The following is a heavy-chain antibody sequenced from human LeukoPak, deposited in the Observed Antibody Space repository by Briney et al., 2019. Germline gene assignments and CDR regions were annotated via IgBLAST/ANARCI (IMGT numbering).Heavy chain of an antibody. J-gene: IGHJ4*02. CDR3: SRDSHGDDVFDY. Sequence: YLTLSCKVSGFTFSDFAMTWVRQAPGKGLEWVGFIRRRSYSGTPGYDAPVKGRFTISIDDSRHIAFLQMNSLKTEDTGIYYCSRDSHGDDVFDYWGQGAVV. D-gene: IGHD3-3*01. V-gene: IGHV3-49*04. CDR1: GFTFSDFA. CDR2: IRRRSYSGTP.